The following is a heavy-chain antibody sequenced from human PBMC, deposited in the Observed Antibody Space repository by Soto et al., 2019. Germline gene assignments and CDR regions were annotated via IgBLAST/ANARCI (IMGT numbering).Heavy chain of an antibody. V-gene: IGHV3-23*01. Sequence: GGSLRLSCTASGVSFSSYAMGWVRQAPGKGLEWVSGISASGGLTYYAESVKGRFTISRDNSENTVYLQMHSLRAEDTAMYFCAKGCDVSCYRVDHWGQGTLVTVSS. D-gene: IGHD2-15*01. CDR2: ISASGGLT. J-gene: IGHJ4*02. CDR1: GVSFSSYA. CDR3: AKGCDVSCYRVDH.